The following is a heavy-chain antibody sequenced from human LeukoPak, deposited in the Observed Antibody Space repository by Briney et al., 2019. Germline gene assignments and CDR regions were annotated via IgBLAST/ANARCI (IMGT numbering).Heavy chain of an antibody. V-gene: IGHV1-69*13. J-gene: IGHJ4*02. CDR3: ARGSRGYSGYDRPFDY. CDR2: IIPIFGTA. Sequence: SVKVSCKASGCTFSSYAISWVRQAPGQGLEWMGGIIPIFGTANYAQKFQGRVTITADESTSTAYMELSSLRSEDTAVYYCARGSRGYSGYDRPFDYWGQGTLVTVSS. CDR1: GCTFSSYA. D-gene: IGHD5-12*01.